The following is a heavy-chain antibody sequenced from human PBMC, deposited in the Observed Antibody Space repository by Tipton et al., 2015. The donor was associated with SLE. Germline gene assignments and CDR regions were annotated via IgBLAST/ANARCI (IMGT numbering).Heavy chain of an antibody. Sequence: TLSLTCNVSSGSISSSGYFWGWIRQPPGKGLEWIGTIHDSGTIYYSPSLKSRVIMSVDTSKNQFSLRLSAVTAADTAMYYCMAAAGISDYWGQGTRVTVSS. V-gene: IGHV4-39*07. CDR3: MAAAGISDY. D-gene: IGHD6-13*01. CDR2: IHDSGTI. CDR1: SGSISSSGYF. J-gene: IGHJ4*02.